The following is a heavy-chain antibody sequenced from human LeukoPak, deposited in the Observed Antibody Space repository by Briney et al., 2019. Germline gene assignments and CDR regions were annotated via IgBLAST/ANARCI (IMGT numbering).Heavy chain of an antibody. CDR3: ARGQKGGGPLS. Sequence: SETLSLTCTVSGGSISSYYWSWIRQPPGKGLEWIGYIYYSGSTNYNPSLKSRVTISVDTSKNQFSLKLSSVTAADTAVYYCARGQKGGGPLSWGQGTLVTVSS. D-gene: IGHD2-15*01. J-gene: IGHJ5*02. V-gene: IGHV4-59*08. CDR2: IYYSGST. CDR1: GGSISSYY.